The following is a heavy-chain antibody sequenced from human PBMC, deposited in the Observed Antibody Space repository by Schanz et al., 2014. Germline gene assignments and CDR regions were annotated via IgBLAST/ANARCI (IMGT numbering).Heavy chain of an antibody. CDR3: AREDCSATSCYFRY. Sequence: QVQLVESGGGVVQPGRSLRLSCAASGFTFSNHGMHWVRQSPGKGLEWVALIWYDGSNEYYADSVKGRFTISRDNPKKTLYLQMNSLRAEDTAVYYCAREDCSATSCYFRYWGQGTLVTVSS. J-gene: IGHJ4*02. CDR2: IWYDGSNE. V-gene: IGHV3-33*01. D-gene: IGHD2-21*01. CDR1: GFTFSNHG.